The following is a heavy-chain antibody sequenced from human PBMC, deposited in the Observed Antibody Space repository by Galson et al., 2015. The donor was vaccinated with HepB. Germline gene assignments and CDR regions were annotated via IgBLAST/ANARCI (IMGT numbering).Heavy chain of an antibody. CDR1: GFTVRSNY. V-gene: IGHV3-53*01. Sequence: SLRLSCAASGFTVRSNYMSWVRQAPGKGLEWVSVIYSGGDTYYAGSVKGRFTISRDNSKNTLILQMNSLRAEDSAVYYCAREMQDPDSTWGQGTLVTVSS. D-gene: IGHD3-22*01. CDR3: AREMQDPDST. J-gene: IGHJ5*02. CDR2: IYSGGDT.